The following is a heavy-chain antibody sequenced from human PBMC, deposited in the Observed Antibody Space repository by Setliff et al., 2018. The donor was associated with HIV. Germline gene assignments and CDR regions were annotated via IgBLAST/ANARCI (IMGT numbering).Heavy chain of an antibody. V-gene: IGHV1-2*06. J-gene: IGHJ3*02. Sequence: EASVKVSCKASGYTFTGYFMHWVRQAPGQGLEWMGRINPNSGGTNYAQKFQGRVTMTRDTSISTAYMELSRLRSDDTAVYYCASKVHCTNGVCLDAFDIWGQGTMVTVSS. CDR3: ASKVHCTNGVCLDAFDI. CDR2: INPNSGGT. D-gene: IGHD2-8*01. CDR1: GYTFTGYF.